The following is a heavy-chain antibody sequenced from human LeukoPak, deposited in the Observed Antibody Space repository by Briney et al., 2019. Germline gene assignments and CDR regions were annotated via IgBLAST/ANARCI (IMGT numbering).Heavy chain of an antibody. J-gene: IGHJ4*02. D-gene: IGHD5-18*01. CDR3: AKQRPGERRGYSYGPVFFDY. CDR2: ISYDGSNK. Sequence: GGSLRLSCAASGFTFSSYGMHWVRQAPGKGLEWVAAISYDGSNKYYADSVKGRFTISRDNSKNTLYLQMNSLRAEDTAVYYCAKQRPGERRGYSYGPVFFDYWGQGTLVTVSS. CDR1: GFTFSSYG. V-gene: IGHV3-30*18.